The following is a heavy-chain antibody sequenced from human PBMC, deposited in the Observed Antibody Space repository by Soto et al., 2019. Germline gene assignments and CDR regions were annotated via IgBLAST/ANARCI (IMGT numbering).Heavy chain of an antibody. CDR2: IIPIFGTA. V-gene: IGHV1-69*06. D-gene: IGHD5-18*01. CDR3: ARYVGTAMAPYWYFDL. Sequence: ASVKVSCKASGGTFSSYAISWVRQAPGQGLEWMGGIIPIFGTANYAQKFQGRVTITADKSTSTAYMELSSLRSEDTAVYYCARYVGTAMAPYWYFDLWGRGTLVTVSS. J-gene: IGHJ2*01. CDR1: GGTFSSYA.